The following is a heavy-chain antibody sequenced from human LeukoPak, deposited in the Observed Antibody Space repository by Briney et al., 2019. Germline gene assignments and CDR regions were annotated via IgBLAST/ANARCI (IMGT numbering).Heavy chain of an antibody. CDR1: GGSISSYY. CDR3: ARNHGSGRGEWFDP. J-gene: IGHJ5*02. D-gene: IGHD3-10*01. V-gene: IGHV4-59*01. Sequence: SETLSLTCTVSGGSISSYYWSWIRQPPGKGLEWIGYIYYSGSTNYNPSLKSRVTISVDTSKNQFSLKMSSVSAADTAVYYCARNHGSGRGEWFDPWGQGTLVTVSS. CDR2: IYYSGST.